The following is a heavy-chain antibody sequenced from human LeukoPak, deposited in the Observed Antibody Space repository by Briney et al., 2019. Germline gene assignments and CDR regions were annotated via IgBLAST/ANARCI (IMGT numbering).Heavy chain of an antibody. CDR2: ISWNSGSI. J-gene: IGHJ2*01. CDR3: AHWSCYFDL. D-gene: IGHD1-1*01. Sequence: PGGSLRLSCAASGFTFDDYATHWVRQAPGKGLEWVSGISWNSGSIGYADSVKGRFTISRDNAKNSLYLQMNSLRAEDTALYYCAHWSCYFDLWGRGTLVTVSS. CDR1: GFTFDDYA. V-gene: IGHV3-9*01.